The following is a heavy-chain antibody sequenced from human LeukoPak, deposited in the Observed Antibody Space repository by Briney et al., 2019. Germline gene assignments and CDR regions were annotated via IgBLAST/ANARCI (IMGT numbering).Heavy chain of an antibody. Sequence: SETLSLTCTVSDDSITMYYWTWIRQPPGKGLEWIGYVDHTGSTKFNPSLNGRVSISRDTSNNFFSLRLRSVTAADMAVYFCARGRVSSSTWYSTYYYFFYMDFWGKGTTVTVSS. CDR3: ARGRVSSSTWYSTYYYFFYMDF. V-gene: IGHV4-59*01. CDR2: VDHTGST. J-gene: IGHJ6*03. D-gene: IGHD4-11*01. CDR1: DDSITMYY.